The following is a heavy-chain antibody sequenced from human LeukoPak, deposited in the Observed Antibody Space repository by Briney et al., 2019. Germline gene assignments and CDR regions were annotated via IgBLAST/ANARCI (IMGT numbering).Heavy chain of an antibody. D-gene: IGHD1-26*01. CDR3: ARDRSPAGAPNWFDP. CDR1: GGSISSGGYY. Sequence: SQTLSLTCTVSGGSISSGGYYWSWIRQHPGKGLEWIGYIYYSGSTYYNPSLKSRVTISVDTSKNQFSLKLSSVTAADTAVYYCARDRSPAGAPNWFDPWGQGTLVTVSS. J-gene: IGHJ5*02. V-gene: IGHV4-31*03. CDR2: IYYSGST.